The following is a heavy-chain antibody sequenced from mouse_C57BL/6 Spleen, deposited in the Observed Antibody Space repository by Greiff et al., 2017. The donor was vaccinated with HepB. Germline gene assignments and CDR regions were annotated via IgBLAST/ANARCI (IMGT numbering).Heavy chain of an antibody. V-gene: IGHV1-42*01. D-gene: IGHD2-4*01. CDR3: ARYDYPYAMDY. Sequence: VQLQQSGPELVKPGASVKISCKASGYSFTGYYMNWVKQSPGKSLEWIGEINPSTGGTTYNQKFKAKATLTVDKSSSTAYMQLKSLTSEDSAVYYCARYDYPYAMDYWGQGTSVTVSS. CDR2: INPSTGGT. CDR1: GYSFTGYY. J-gene: IGHJ4*01.